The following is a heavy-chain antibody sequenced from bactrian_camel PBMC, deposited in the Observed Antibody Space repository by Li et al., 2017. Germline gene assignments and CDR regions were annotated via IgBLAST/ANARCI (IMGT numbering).Heavy chain of an antibody. V-gene: IGHV3S40*01. CDR1: GFTFSSCA. J-gene: IGHJ4*01. Sequence: QLVESGGGLGQPGGSLRLSCAASGFTFSSCAATWVRQAPGKGLEWVSAINSGGDRTYYADSMKGRFTISRDNAKNTVCLQMKSLKSEDTARYYCARAFLAYWGLGTQVTVS. CDR2: INSGGDRT. CDR3: ARAFLAY.